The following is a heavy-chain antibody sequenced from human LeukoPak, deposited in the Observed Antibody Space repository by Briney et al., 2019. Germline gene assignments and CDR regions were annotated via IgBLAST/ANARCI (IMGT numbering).Heavy chain of an antibody. D-gene: IGHD2-15*01. CDR1: GFTFSSYS. Sequence: GRSLRLSCAASGFTFSSYSMNWVRQAPGKGLEWVSYITSSSTTIYYADSVKGRFTISRDNAKNSLYLQMNGLRAEDTAVYYCAEGVGYCSVGTCYFYFDYWGQGTLVTVSS. CDR3: AEGVGYCSVGTCYFYFDY. V-gene: IGHV3-48*01. J-gene: IGHJ4*02. CDR2: ITSSSTTI.